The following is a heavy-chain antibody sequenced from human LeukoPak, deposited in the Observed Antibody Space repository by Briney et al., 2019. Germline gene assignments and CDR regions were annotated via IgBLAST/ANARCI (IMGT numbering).Heavy chain of an antibody. V-gene: IGHV4-39*02. CDR2: IYYSGST. D-gene: IGHD3-16*01. J-gene: IGHJ3*02. CDR1: GASVSNNNYY. CDR3: ANLYYDYVWGSRHIDYSGDAFDI. Sequence: KASETLSLTCTVSGASVSNNNYYWGWIRQPPGKGLEWIASIYYSGSTYYNPSLKSRVTISVDTSKNHLSLKLSSVTAADTAVYYCANLYYDYVWGSRHIDYSGDAFDIWGQGTMVTVSS.